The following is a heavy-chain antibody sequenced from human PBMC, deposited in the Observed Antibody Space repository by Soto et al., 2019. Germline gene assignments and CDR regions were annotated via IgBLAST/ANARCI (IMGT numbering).Heavy chain of an antibody. CDR3: ARGVLH. CDR2: ISYSGST. J-gene: IGHJ4*01. V-gene: IGHV4-31*03. CDR1: GGSISSGGYY. Sequence: QVQLQESGPGLVKPSQTLSLTCTVSGGSISSGGYYWSWIRQHPGTGLEWIGYISYSGSTYYNPSLXSXXTISVDTSKNQLSLILNSVTAADTAVYYCARGVLHWGQGTLVTVSS.